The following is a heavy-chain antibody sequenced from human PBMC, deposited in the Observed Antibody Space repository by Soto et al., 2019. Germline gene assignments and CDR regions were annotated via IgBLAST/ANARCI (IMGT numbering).Heavy chain of an antibody. J-gene: IGHJ2*01. CDR2: ISGSGGST. CDR1: GFTFRNYA. CDR3: AKDLLVVPRYFDL. D-gene: IGHD2-21*01. Sequence: GGSLRLSCAASGFTFRNYAMSWVRRAPGKGLEWVSAISGSGGSTYYADSVKGRFTISRDNSKNTLYLQMNSLRAEDTAVYYCAKDLLVVPRYFDLWGRGTLVTVSS. V-gene: IGHV3-23*01.